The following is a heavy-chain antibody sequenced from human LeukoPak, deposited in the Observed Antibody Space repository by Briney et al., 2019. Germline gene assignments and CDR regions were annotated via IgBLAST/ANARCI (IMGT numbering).Heavy chain of an antibody. CDR1: GFTFSSYG. V-gene: IGHV3-30*02. J-gene: IGHJ4*02. CDR3: AKDLERFGELLQFDY. Sequence: GGSLRLSWAASGFTFSSYGLHWVRQPQAKGLGWVAFLRYDGSNKYYADSVKGRFTISRDNSKNTLYLQMNSLSAEDTAVYYCAKDLERFGELLQFDYWGQGTLVTVSS. D-gene: IGHD3-10*01. CDR2: LRYDGSNK.